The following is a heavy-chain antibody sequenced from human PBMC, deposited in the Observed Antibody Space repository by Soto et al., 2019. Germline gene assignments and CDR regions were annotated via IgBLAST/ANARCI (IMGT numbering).Heavy chain of an antibody. CDR3: ARGYCSSTSCYNYYYGMDV. CDR2: IIPIFDTA. D-gene: IGHD2-2*02. V-gene: IGHV1-69*13. J-gene: IGHJ6*02. CDR1: GGTFSSYA. Sequence: SVKVSCKASGGTFSSYAISWVRQAPGQGLEWMGGIIPIFDTANYAQKFQGRVTITADESTSTAYMELSSLRSEDTAVYYCARGYCSSTSCYNYYYGMDVCGQGTTVTVSS.